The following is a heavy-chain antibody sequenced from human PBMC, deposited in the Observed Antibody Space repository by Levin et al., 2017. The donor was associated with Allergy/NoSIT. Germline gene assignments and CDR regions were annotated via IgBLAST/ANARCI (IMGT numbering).Heavy chain of an antibody. CDR1: GFTFSSYT. V-gene: IGHV3-21*01. CDR3: ASPWLQGSGRPDY. J-gene: IGHJ4*01. D-gene: IGHD3-10*01. CDR2: ISSSNYYK. Sequence: GESLKISCAVSGFTFSSYTVNWVRQAPGKGLEWGSSISSSNYYKYYADSGKGRFTISRDNAKNSLFLQMNSLRAEDTAVYYWASPWLQGSGRPDYWGPGPLVTVSS.